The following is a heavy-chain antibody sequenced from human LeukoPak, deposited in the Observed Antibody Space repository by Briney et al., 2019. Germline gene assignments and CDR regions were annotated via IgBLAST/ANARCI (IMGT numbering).Heavy chain of an antibody. Sequence: SVKVSCKASGYTFSIYNMHWVRQAPGQGLEWMGGIIPIFGTANYAQKFQGRVTITADESTSTAYMELSSLRSEDTAVYYCATLEAGNYYYYMDVWGKGTTVTVSS. V-gene: IGHV1-69*13. D-gene: IGHD2-15*01. J-gene: IGHJ6*03. CDR2: IIPIFGTA. CDR3: ATLEAGNYYYYMDV. CDR1: GYTFSIYN.